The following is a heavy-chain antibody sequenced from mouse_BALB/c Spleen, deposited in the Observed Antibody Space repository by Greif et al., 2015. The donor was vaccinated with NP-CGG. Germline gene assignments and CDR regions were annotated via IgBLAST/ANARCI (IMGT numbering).Heavy chain of an antibody. CDR2: IRLKSNNYAT. V-gene: IGHV6-6*02. J-gene: IGHJ3*01. CDR3: TTGFAY. CDR1: GFTFSNYW. Sequence: EVMLVESGGGLVQPGGSMKLSCVASGFTFSNYWMNWVRQSPEKGLEWVAEIRLKSNNYATHYAESVKGRFTISRDDSKSSGYRQMNNLRAEDTGIYCCTTGFAYWGQGTLVTVSA.